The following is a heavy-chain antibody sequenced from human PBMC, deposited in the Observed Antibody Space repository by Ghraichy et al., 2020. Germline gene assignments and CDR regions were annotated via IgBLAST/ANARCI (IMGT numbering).Heavy chain of an antibody. J-gene: IGHJ4*02. D-gene: IGHD3-10*01. V-gene: IGHV3-48*02. Sequence: GESLNISCAASGFTFSRYSMNWVRQAPGKGLEWVSYISSTSSTIYYADSVKGRFTISRDNAKNSLYLEMNSLRDEDTAVYYCARGDYYGNYYFDYWGQGTLVTVSS. CDR1: GFTFSRYS. CDR2: ISSTSSTI. CDR3: ARGDYYGNYYFDY.